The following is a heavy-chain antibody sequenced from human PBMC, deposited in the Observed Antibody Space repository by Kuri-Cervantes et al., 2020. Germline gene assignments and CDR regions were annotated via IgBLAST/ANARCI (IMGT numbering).Heavy chain of an antibody. J-gene: IGHJ4*02. D-gene: IGHD3-22*01. V-gene: IGHV4-4*07. Sequence: SETLSLTCTVSGGSISSYYWSWIRQPAGKGLEWIGRIYTSGSTNYNPSLKSRVTISVDKSKNQFSLKLSSVTAADTAVYYCARQYYDSSGYPLPYLDYWGQGTLVTVSS. CDR2: IYTSGST. CDR1: GGSISSYY. CDR3: ARQYYDSSGYPLPYLDY.